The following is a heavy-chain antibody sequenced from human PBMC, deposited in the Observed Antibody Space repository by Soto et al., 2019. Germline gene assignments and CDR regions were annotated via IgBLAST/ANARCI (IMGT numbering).Heavy chain of an antibody. D-gene: IGHD3-9*01. CDR3: AKGGGDILTGHYNVDY. J-gene: IGHJ4*02. Sequence: GGSLRLSCAASGFIFSSYAMSWVRQAPGKGLQWVSTITGGGERTYYADSVKGRFTMSRDNSENTLYLQMNSLRAEDTAVYYCAKGGGDILTGHYNVDYWGQGSLVTVSS. V-gene: IGHV3-23*01. CDR2: ITGGGERT. CDR1: GFIFSSYA.